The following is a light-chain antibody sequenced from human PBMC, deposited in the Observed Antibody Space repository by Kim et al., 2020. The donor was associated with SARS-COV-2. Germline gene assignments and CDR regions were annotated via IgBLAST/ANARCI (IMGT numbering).Light chain of an antibody. CDR3: QQRTTWPPWT. Sequence: LSPGERATRSCRASQSSDSYLAWYQQRPGQPPRLLIYDASNRATGIPARFSGSGSGTDFTLSISSLEPEDFAVYYCQQRTTWPPWTFGQGTKLEI. CDR1: QSSDSY. J-gene: IGKJ1*01. V-gene: IGKV3-11*01. CDR2: DAS.